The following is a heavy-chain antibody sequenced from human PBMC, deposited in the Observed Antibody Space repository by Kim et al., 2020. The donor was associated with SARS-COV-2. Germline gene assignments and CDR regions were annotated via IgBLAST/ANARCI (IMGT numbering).Heavy chain of an antibody. D-gene: IGHD2-15*01. Sequence: SVKVSCKASGGTFSSYAISWVRQAPGQGLEWMGGIIPIFGTANYAQKFQGRVTITADESTSTAYMELSSLRSEDTAVYYCARDTSYCSGGSCYYYYGMDVWGQGTTVTVSS. CDR3: ARDTSYCSGGSCYYYYGMDV. CDR1: GGTFSSYA. CDR2: IIPIFGTA. V-gene: IGHV1-69*13. J-gene: IGHJ6*02.